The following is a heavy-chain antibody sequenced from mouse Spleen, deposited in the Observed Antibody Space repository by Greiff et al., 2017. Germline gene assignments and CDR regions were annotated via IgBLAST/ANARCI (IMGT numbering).Heavy chain of an antibody. Sequence: VQLQQSGPGLVQPSQSLSITCTVSGFSLTSYGVHWVRQSPGKGLEWLGVIWSGGSTDYNAAFISRLSISKDNSKSQVFFKMNSLQANDTAIYYCAATVVEGYFDVWGAGTTVTVSS. V-gene: IGHV2-2*02. J-gene: IGHJ1*01. D-gene: IGHD1-1*01. CDR3: AATVVEGYFDV. CDR2: IWSGGST. CDR1: GFSLTSYG.